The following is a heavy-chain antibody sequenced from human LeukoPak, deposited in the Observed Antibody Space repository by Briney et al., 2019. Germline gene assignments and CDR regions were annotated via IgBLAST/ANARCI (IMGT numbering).Heavy chain of an antibody. CDR3: ASVGGDN. V-gene: IGHV4-34*01. CDR1: GGSFSDYF. D-gene: IGHD1-26*01. J-gene: IGHJ4*02. Sequence: SETLSLTCAVYGGSFSDYFWSWIRQPPGKGLEWFGEINRGGSTSYNPSLRSRVTISIDTSKNQFSLRLTSLTAADTAVYYCASVGGDNWGQGTLVTVSS. CDR2: INRGGST.